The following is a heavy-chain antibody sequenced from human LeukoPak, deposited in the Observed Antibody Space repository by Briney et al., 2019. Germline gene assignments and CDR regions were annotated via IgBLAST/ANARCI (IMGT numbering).Heavy chain of an antibody. CDR1: GFTFSSYS. CDR3: ARGLSYGSGRLYDY. D-gene: IGHD3-10*01. J-gene: IGHJ4*02. Sequence: GGSLRLSCAASGFTFSSYSMNWVRQAPGKGLEWVSSISSSSSYIYYADSVKGRFTISRENAKNSLYLQMNSLRAGDTAVYYCARGLSYGSGRLYDYWGQGTLVTVSS. CDR2: ISSSSSYI. V-gene: IGHV3-21*01.